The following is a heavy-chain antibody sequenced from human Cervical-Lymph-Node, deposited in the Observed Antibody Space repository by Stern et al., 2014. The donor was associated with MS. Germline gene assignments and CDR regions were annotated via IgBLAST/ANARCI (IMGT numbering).Heavy chain of an antibody. Sequence: QLVQSGAAVTKPGALVRVSCKTSGYSFTYYYIHWMRQAPGQGLEWLGYINPNSGGTFYAQKFQGRVSMTRDTSRSTAYLELSGLTSDDRALYYCARSHNSIGDYYGVDVWGQGTTVTVSS. D-gene: IGHD3-10*01. CDR2: INPNSGGT. CDR3: ARSHNSIGDYYGVDV. CDR1: GYSFTYYY. V-gene: IGHV1-2*02. J-gene: IGHJ6*02.